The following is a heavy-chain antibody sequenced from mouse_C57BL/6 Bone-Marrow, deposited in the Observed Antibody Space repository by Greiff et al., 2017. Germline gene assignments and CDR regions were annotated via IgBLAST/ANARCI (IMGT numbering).Heavy chain of an antibody. V-gene: IGHV1-5*01. Sequence: VQLKESGTVLARPGASVKMSCKTSGYTFTSYWMHWVKQRPGQGLEWIGAIYPGNSDTSYNQKFTGKAKLTAVTSASTAYMELSSLTNEDSAVYYGTRNRVYYYGTPFAYWGQGTLVTVSA. CDR2: IYPGNSDT. CDR3: TRNRVYYYGTPFAY. CDR1: GYTFTSYW. J-gene: IGHJ3*01. D-gene: IGHD1-1*01.